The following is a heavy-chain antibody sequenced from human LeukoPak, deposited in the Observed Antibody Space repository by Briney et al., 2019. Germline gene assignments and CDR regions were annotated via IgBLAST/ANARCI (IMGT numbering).Heavy chain of an antibody. CDR3: AKAPDHPYYFDY. CDR1: GFTFSSHA. J-gene: IGHJ4*02. V-gene: IGHV3-23*01. CDR2: ISGSGGST. D-gene: IGHD1-14*01. Sequence: PGGSLRLSCAAFGFTFSSHAMNWVRQAPGKGLEWVSAISGSGGSTYYAGSVKGRFTISRDNSKNTLYLQMSSLRAEDTAVYYCAKAPDHPYYFDYWGQGTLVTVSS.